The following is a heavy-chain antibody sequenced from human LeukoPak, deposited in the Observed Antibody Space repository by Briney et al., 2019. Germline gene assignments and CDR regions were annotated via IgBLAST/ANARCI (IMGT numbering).Heavy chain of an antibody. V-gene: IGHV4-39*01. CDR1: GGSISSSSYY. CDR2: IYYSGST. CDR3: ARHEIVVVPAAIATFDY. J-gene: IGHJ4*02. Sequence: SETLPLTCTVSGGSISSSSYYWGWIRQPPGKGLEWIGSIYYSGSTYYNPSLKSRVTISVDTSKNQFSLKLSSVTAADTAVYYCARHEIVVVPAAIATFDYWGQGTLVTVSS. D-gene: IGHD2-2*01.